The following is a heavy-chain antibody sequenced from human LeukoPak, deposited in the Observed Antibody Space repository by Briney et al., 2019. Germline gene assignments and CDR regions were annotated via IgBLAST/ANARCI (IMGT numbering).Heavy chain of an antibody. CDR3: ARGYTMEYFDI. CDR1: GYTFTGYY. J-gene: IGHJ3*02. V-gene: IGHV1-2*02. Sequence: ASVKVSCKASGYTFTGYYMHWVRQAPGQGLEWMGWINPNSGGTNYAQKFQGRVTITADKSTSTAYMELSSLRSEDTAVYYCARGYTMEYFDIWGQGTMVTVSS. D-gene: IGHD3-10*01. CDR2: INPNSGGT.